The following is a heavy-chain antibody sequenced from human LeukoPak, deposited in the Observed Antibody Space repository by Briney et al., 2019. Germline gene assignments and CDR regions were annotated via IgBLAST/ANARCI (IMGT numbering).Heavy chain of an antibody. J-gene: IGHJ4*02. Sequence: SVKVSCKASGGTFSSYAISWVRQAPGQGLEWMGGIIPIFGTANYAQKFQGRVTITADKSTSTAYMELSSLRSEDTAVYYCARDLRRGYSPNFDYWGQGTLVTVSS. CDR2: IIPIFGTA. D-gene: IGHD5-18*01. V-gene: IGHV1-69*06. CDR1: GGTFSSYA. CDR3: ARDLRRGYSPNFDY.